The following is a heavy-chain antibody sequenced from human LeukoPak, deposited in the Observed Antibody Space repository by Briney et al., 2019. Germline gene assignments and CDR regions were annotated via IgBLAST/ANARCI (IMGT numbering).Heavy chain of an antibody. CDR2: ISSSSSTI. J-gene: IGHJ5*02. Sequence: GGSLRLSCAASGFTFSSYSMNWVRQAPGNGLEWVSYISSSSSTIYYADSVKGRFTISRDNAKNSLYLQMNSLRAEDTAVYYCARDVLRSPPPNWFYPWGQGTLVTVSS. V-gene: IGHV3-48*01. CDR1: GFTFSSYS. D-gene: IGHD5/OR15-5a*01. CDR3: ARDVLRSPPPNWFYP.